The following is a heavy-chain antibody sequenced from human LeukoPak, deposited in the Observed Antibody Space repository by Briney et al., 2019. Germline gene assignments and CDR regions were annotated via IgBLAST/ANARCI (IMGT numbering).Heavy chain of an antibody. CDR1: GFTFNNYW. J-gene: IGHJ3*02. D-gene: IGHD1-26*01. CDR3: ARDVAATGALDI. Sequence: GGSLRLSCTVSGFTFNNYWMNWVRQAPGKGLEWVGNIKQDGSGTYFGDSVKGRFTISRDNAQNSLYLQMNSLRVEDTAVYYCARDVAATGALDIWGQGTLLTVSS. CDR2: IKQDGSGT. V-gene: IGHV3-7*04.